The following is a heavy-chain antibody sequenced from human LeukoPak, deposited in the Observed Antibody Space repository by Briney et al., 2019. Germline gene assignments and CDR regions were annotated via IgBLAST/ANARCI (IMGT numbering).Heavy chain of an antibody. Sequence: GRSLRLSCAASGFTFSSYGMHWVRQAPGKGLEWVKVIWYDGSNKYYADSVKGRFTISRDNSKNTLHLQMNSLRAEDTAVYYCAKDIEEWLVKGGGCFDYWGQGTLVTVSS. CDR3: AKDIEEWLVKGGGCFDY. J-gene: IGHJ4*02. CDR2: IWYDGSNK. CDR1: GFTFSSYG. V-gene: IGHV3-33*06. D-gene: IGHD6-19*01.